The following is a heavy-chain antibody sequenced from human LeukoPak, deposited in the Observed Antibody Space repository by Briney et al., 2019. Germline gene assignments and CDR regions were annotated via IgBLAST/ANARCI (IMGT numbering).Heavy chain of an antibody. CDR2: ISSSSSTI. Sequence: GGSLRLSCAASGFTFSSYSMNWVRQAPGKGLEWVSYISSSSSTIYYADSVKGRFTISRDNAKNSLYLQMNSLRAEDTAVYYCARVGGLLWFGESTEQDFDYWGQGTLVTVSS. D-gene: IGHD3-10*01. J-gene: IGHJ4*02. CDR3: ARVGGLLWFGESTEQDFDY. CDR1: GFTFSSYS. V-gene: IGHV3-48*01.